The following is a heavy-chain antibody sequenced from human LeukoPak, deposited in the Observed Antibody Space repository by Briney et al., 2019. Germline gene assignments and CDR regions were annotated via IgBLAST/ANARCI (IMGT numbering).Heavy chain of an antibody. Sequence: GASVKVSCKASGGTFSSYAISWVRQAPGQGLEWMGGIIPIFGTANYAQKFQGRVTITADESTSTAYMELSSLRSEDTAVYYCAKVAWVTVIHDYFDYWGQGTLVTVSS. J-gene: IGHJ4*02. CDR2: IIPIFGTA. V-gene: IGHV1-69*13. CDR3: AKVAWVTVIHDYFDY. CDR1: GGTFSSYA. D-gene: IGHD2-21*02.